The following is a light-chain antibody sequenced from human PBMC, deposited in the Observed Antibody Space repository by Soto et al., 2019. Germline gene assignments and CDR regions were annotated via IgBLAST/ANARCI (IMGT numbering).Light chain of an antibody. CDR2: SAS. J-gene: IGKJ2*01. V-gene: IGKV1-39*01. Sequence: DIQMTQSPSSLSASVGDRVTITCRASQSIASYLNWYQQKPGKAPNLLIYSASSLQSGVPSRFSGSGSGTDFTLNISSLQPEDSATYYCQQSFSTPVTFGQGTNLEIK. CDR1: QSIASY. CDR3: QQSFSTPVT.